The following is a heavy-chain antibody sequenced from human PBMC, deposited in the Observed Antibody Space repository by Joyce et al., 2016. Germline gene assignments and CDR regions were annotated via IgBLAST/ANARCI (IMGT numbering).Heavy chain of an antibody. Sequence: EVQLVQSGAEVKKPGESLRISCKGSGYSFTSYWISWVRQMPGKGLEWMGRIEPSDSYTNYSPSFQGHVTISADKSISTAYLQWSSLKASDTAMYYCARVSWNYDFWTDGDYWGQGTLVTVSS. D-gene: IGHD3-3*01. CDR3: ARVSWNYDFWTDGDY. V-gene: IGHV5-10-1*01. CDR1: GYSFTSYW. J-gene: IGHJ4*02. CDR2: IEPSDSYT.